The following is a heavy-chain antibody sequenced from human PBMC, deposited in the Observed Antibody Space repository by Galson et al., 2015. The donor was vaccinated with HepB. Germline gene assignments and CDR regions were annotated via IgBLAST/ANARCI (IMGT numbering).Heavy chain of an antibody. D-gene: IGHD6-19*01. CDR3: AKGRGWYTGFDS. CDR2: ISGDTYGK. Sequence: SLRLSCAVSGFTFSSNAMTWVRQAPGKGLQWVAGISGDTYGKYYTDSVKGRFTISRDNSNNRLYLQMTNMRADDTATYYCAKGRGWYTGFDSWGQGALVTVS. V-gene: IGHV3-23*01. J-gene: IGHJ4*02. CDR1: GFTFSSNA.